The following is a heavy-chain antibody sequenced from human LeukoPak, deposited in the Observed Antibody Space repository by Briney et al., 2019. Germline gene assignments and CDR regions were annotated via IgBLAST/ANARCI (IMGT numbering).Heavy chain of an antibody. V-gene: IGHV3-21*01. J-gene: IGHJ5*02. Sequence: PGWSLRLSCAASGFTFSSYSMNWVRQAPGKGLEWVSSISSSSSYIYYADSVKGRFTISRDNAKNSLYLQMNSLRAEDTAVYYCARVLAAVGSNWFDPWGQGTLVTVSS. D-gene: IGHD6-13*01. CDR3: ARVLAAVGSNWFDP. CDR2: ISSSSSYI. CDR1: GFTFSSYS.